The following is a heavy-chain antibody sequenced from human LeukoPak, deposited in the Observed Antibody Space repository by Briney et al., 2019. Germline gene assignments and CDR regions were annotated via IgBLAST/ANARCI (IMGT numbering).Heavy chain of an antibody. D-gene: IGHD2-21*02. Sequence: GGSLRLSCAASGFTLSSYAMSWVRQAPGKGLEWVSAISGSGGSTYYADSVKGRFTISRDNSKNTLYLQMNSLRAEDTAVYYCAKDPLVVVTATSDYWGQGTLVTVSS. J-gene: IGHJ4*02. CDR2: ISGSGGST. V-gene: IGHV3-23*01. CDR3: AKDPLVVVTATSDY. CDR1: GFTLSSYA.